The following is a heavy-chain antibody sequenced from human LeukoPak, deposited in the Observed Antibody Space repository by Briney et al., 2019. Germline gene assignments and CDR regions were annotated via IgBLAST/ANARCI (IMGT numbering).Heavy chain of an antibody. CDR2: IYYSGST. CDR3: ARGGNYSGRRGAFDI. V-gene: IGHV4-31*11. Sequence: SQTLSLTCAVSGGSISSGGYSWSWIRQPPGKGLEWLGYIYYSGSTYYNPSLKSRVTISVDTSKNQFSLKLSSVTAADTAVYYCARGGNYSGRRGAFDIWGHGTMVTVSS. J-gene: IGHJ3*02. CDR1: GGSISSGGYS. D-gene: IGHD5-12*01.